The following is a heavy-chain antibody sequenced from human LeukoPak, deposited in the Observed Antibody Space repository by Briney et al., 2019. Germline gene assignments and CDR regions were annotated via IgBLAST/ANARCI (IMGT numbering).Heavy chain of an antibody. CDR1: GFTFSSYS. D-gene: IGHD3-10*01. J-gene: IGHJ6*03. V-gene: IGHV3-73*01. CDR3: TRHYGLWFGEFIYYYMDV. CDR2: IRSKANSYAT. Sequence: PGGSLRLSCAASGFTFSSYSMNWVRQASGKGLEWVGRIRSKANSYATAYAASVKGRFTISRDDSKNTAYLQMNSLKTEDTAVYYCTRHYGLWFGEFIYYYMDVWGKGTTVTVSS.